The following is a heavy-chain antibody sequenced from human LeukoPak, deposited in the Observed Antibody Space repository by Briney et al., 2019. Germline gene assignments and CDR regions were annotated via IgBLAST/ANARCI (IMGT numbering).Heavy chain of an antibody. CDR1: GYTFTSYG. J-gene: IGHJ4*02. CDR2: ISAYNGNT. V-gene: IGHV1-18*01. Sequence: ASVKVSCKASGYTFTSYGISWVRQAPGQGLEWMGWISAYNGNTNYAQKPQGRVTMTTDTSTSTAYMELRSLRSDDTAVYYCARGGDILTGYYSPLDYWGQGTLVTVSS. D-gene: IGHD3-9*01. CDR3: ARGGDILTGYYSPLDY.